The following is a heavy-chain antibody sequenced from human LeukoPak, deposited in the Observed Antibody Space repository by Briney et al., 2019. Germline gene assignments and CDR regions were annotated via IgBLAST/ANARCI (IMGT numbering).Heavy chain of an antibody. CDR3: ARPLSWGSVYSYGMDV. J-gene: IGHJ6*02. Sequence: PGGSLRLSCAASGFTFSSYWMSWVRQAPGKGLEWVANIKQDGSEKYYVDSVKGRFTISRDNAKNSLYLQMNSLRAEDTAVYYCARPLSWGSVYSYGMDVWGQGTTVTVSS. CDR2: IKQDGSEK. D-gene: IGHD3-22*01. CDR1: GFTFSSYW. V-gene: IGHV3-7*01.